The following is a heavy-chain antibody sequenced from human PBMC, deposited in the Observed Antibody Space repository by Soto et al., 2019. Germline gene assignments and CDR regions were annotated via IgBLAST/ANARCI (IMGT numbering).Heavy chain of an antibody. CDR1: GYSFTSYW. CDR3: ARNDIVVVPAAPSGYYYGMDV. Sequence: GDSLKISCKGSGYSFTSYWISWVRQMPGKGLEWMGRIDPSDSYTNYSPSFQGHVTISADKSISTAYLQWSSLKASDTAMYYCARNDIVVVPAAPSGYYYGMDVWGQGTTVTVSS. J-gene: IGHJ6*02. D-gene: IGHD2-2*01. V-gene: IGHV5-10-1*01. CDR2: IDPSDSYT.